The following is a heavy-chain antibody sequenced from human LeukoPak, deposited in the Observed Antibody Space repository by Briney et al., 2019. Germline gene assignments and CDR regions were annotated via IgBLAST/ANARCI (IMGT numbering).Heavy chain of an antibody. CDR2: IAASGNT. Sequence: SETLSLTCTVSGGSISSYYWSWIRQPAGKGLEWIGRIAASGNTNYDPSLESRVTMSIDTSKNQFSLKLSSVTAADTAMYYCARDLWQNWLDPWGQGTLVTVSP. D-gene: IGHD3-10*01. CDR3: ARDLWQNWLDP. J-gene: IGHJ5*02. V-gene: IGHV4-4*07. CDR1: GGSISSYY.